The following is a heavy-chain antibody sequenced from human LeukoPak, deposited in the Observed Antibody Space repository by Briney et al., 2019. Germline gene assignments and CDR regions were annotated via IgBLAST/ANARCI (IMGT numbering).Heavy chain of an antibody. CDR1: GFILSQYG. J-gene: IGHJ4*02. Sequence: PGGSLRLSCAASGFILSQYGFNWVRQAPGKGLEWVAVISYDGSNKYYADSVKGRFTISRDNSKNTLYLQMNSLRAEDTAVYYCARDRLSVGQQPADYWGQGTLVTVSS. V-gene: IGHV3-30-3*01. CDR3: ARDRLSVGQQPADY. D-gene: IGHD6-13*01. CDR2: ISYDGSNK.